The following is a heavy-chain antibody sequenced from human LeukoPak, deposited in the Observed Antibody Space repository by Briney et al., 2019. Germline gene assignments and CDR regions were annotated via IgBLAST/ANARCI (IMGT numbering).Heavy chain of an antibody. CDR1: GYSISTGYY. Sequence: SETLSLTCTVSGYSISTGYYWDWIRQPPGKGLEWIGTFYHGGSTYYNPSLKSRVTISVDTSKNQFSLNLTSVTAADTAVYYCATTTIRLGYSGQGTLVTVSS. CDR2: FYHGGST. J-gene: IGHJ4*02. D-gene: IGHD1-26*01. CDR3: ATTTIRLGY. V-gene: IGHV4-38-2*02.